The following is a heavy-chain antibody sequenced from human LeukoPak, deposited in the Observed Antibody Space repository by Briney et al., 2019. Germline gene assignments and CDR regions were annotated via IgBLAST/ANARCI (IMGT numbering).Heavy chain of an antibody. CDR2: INPSGGST. V-gene: IGHV1-46*01. CDR3: ARELVVAASMIDHYFYGMYV. J-gene: IGHJ6*02. CDR1: GYTFASYY. Sequence: ASVKASCKASGYTFASYYMHWVRQAPGQGLEWMGRINPSGGSTRYEQKSQGRVSMTRDTSTSTVYMELSSLRSEDTAVYYCARELVVAASMIDHYFYGMYVWGQGTTVTVSS. D-gene: IGHD2-15*01.